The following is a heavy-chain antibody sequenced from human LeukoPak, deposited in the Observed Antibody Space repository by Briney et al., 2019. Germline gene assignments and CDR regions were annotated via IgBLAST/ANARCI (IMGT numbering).Heavy chain of an antibody. Sequence: TGGSLRLSCAASGFSFSSCAMHWVRQAPGKGLEWVAVISKDGSDKYYPGSVRGRFTISRDNSKNTIYLQMDSLRAEDTAIYYCARDYWWDYDYWGQGTLVTVSS. CDR3: ARDYWWDYDY. CDR1: GFSFSSCA. CDR2: ISKDGSDK. D-gene: IGHD1-7*01. V-gene: IGHV3-30-3*01. J-gene: IGHJ4*02.